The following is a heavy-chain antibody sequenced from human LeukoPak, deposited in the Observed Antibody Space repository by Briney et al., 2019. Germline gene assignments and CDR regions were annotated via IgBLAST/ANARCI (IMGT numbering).Heavy chain of an antibody. Sequence: GGSLRLSCAASGFTVSSNYMSWVRQAPGKGLEWVSVIYSGGSTYYADSVKGRFTISRDNSKNTLYLQMNSLRAEDTAVYYCACSSTSCYNCYYYGMDVWGQGTTVTVSS. J-gene: IGHJ6*02. V-gene: IGHV3-66*01. CDR3: ACSSTSCYNCYYYGMDV. D-gene: IGHD2-2*02. CDR1: GFTVSSNY. CDR2: IYSGGST.